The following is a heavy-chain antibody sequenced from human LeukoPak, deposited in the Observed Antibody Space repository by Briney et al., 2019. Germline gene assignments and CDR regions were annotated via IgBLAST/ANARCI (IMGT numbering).Heavy chain of an antibody. D-gene: IGHD1/OR15-1a*01. J-gene: IGHJ4*02. CDR2: ITGSGSNT. CDR1: GFSFSSFA. V-gene: IGHV3-23*01. CDR3: ARRTALEQYFDY. Sequence: GGSLRLSCAASGFSFSSFAMSWVRQAPRKGLEWVSAITGSGSNTYYADSVKGRFTISRDNSKNTLYLQMNSMRADDTAVYYCARRTALEQYFDYWGQGTLVTVSS.